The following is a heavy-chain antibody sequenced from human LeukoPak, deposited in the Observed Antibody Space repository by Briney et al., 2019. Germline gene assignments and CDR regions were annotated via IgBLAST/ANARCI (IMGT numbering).Heavy chain of an antibody. J-gene: IGHJ1*01. V-gene: IGHV4-30-4*08. CDR2: IYYSGST. Sequence: SQTLSLTCTVSGGSISSGDYYWSWIRQPPGKGLEWIGYIYYSGSTYYNPSLKSRVTISVDTSKNQFSLKLSSVTAADTAVYYCARDQGNCGGNSYFQHWGQGTLVTVSS. D-gene: IGHD2-21*01. CDR3: ARDQGNCGGNSYFQH. CDR1: GGSISSGDYY.